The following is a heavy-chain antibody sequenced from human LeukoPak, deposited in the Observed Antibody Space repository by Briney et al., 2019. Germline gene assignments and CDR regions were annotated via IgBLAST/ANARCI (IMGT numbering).Heavy chain of an antibody. D-gene: IGHD5-18*01. V-gene: IGHV1-18*01. CDR1: GYTFTSYG. Sequence: ASVTVSCKASGYTFTSYGISWVRQAPGQGLEWMGWISAYNGNTNYAQKLQGRVTMTTDTSTSTAHMELRSLRSDDTAVYYCASVDTAMGIDYWGQGTLVTVSS. CDR2: ISAYNGNT. CDR3: ASVDTAMGIDY. J-gene: IGHJ4*02.